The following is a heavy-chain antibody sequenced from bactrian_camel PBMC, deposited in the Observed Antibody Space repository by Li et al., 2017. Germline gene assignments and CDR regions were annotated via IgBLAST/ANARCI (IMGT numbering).Heavy chain of an antibody. J-gene: IGHJ6*01. D-gene: IGHD2*01. CDR2: IKGGGGRT. CDR1: GITFSRHD. Sequence: VQLVESGGGSVQPGESLRLSCVASGITFSRHDMSWVCQAPGKRVESVASIKGGGGRTNYADSVKGRFTISKDNAKNTLYLEMNSLKPEDTAMYYCAARGPYCYTKLSVRDFTYWGQGTQVTVS. CDR3: AARGPYCYTKLSVRDFTY. V-gene: IGHV3S40*01.